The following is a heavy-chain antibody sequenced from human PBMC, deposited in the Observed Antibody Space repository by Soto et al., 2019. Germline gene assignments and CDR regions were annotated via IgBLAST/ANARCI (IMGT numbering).Heavy chain of an antibody. CDR1: GGSIGSYY. D-gene: IGHD3-22*01. V-gene: IGHV4-59*01. CDR2: IYYSGST. CDR3: ARGAYDSSAYQYHLDY. Sequence: SETLSLTCTVSGGSIGSYYWSWIRQPPVKVLEWIGYIYYSGSTNDNPSLKSRVSISVDTSRNQLSLKLSSVTSADTALYYCARGAYDSSAYQYHLDYWGQATLLTAS. J-gene: IGHJ4*02.